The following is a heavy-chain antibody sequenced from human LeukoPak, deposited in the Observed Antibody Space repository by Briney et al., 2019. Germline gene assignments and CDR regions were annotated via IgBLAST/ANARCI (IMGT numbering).Heavy chain of an antibody. CDR2: INPNSGDT. J-gene: IGHJ4*02. CDR3: ARGGDGDRRDFDY. D-gene: IGHD5-24*01. Sequence: GASVTVSCKASGYTFTAYYLHWLRQAPGQGLQWMGWINPNSGDTNYAQRFQGRVTMTRDTSISTAYMELNSLRSDDTAIYYCARGGDGDRRDFDYWGQGTLVTVSS. CDR1: GYTFTAYY. V-gene: IGHV1-2*02.